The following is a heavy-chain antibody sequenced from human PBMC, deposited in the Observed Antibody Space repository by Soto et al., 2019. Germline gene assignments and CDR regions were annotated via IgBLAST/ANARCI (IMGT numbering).Heavy chain of an antibody. CDR2: ISTYNGNT. D-gene: IGHD4-17*01. CDR1: GYTFSSFG. CDR3: ARLWGYGDYGEMGY. Sequence: QVQLVQSGAEVKKPGASVKVSCKASGYTFSSFGISWVQQAPGQGLEWMGWISTYNGNTNYAQKLHGRVTMTTDTSTSTAYMELRSLRSDDTAVYYCARLWGYGDYGEMGYWGQGTLVTVSS. J-gene: IGHJ4*02. V-gene: IGHV1-18*01.